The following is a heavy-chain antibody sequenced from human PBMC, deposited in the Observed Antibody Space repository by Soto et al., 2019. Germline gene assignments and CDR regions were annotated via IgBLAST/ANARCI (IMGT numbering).Heavy chain of an antibody. CDR3: ARLYYDFWSGRHYYYYGMDV. V-gene: IGHV3-48*03. CDR1: GFTFSSYE. Sequence: HPGGSLRLSCAASGFTFSSYEMNWVRQAPGKGLEWVSYISSSGSTIYYADSVKGRFTISRDNAKNSLYLQMNSLRAEDTAVYYCARLYYDFWSGRHYYYYGMDVWGQGTTVTVSS. CDR2: ISSSGSTI. D-gene: IGHD3-3*01. J-gene: IGHJ6*02.